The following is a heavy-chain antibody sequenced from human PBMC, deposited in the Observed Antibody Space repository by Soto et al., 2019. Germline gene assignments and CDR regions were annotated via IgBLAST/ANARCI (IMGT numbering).Heavy chain of an antibody. CDR2: ISGSGGST. J-gene: IGHJ4*02. CDR3: ARCGGDCYYFDY. CDR1: GFTFSSYA. Sequence: GGSLRLSCAASGFTFSSYAMSWVRQAPGKVLEWVSAISGSGGSTYYADSVKGRFTISRDNSKNTLYLQMNSLRAEDTAVYYCARCGGDCYYFDYWGQGILVTVSS. D-gene: IGHD2-21*02. V-gene: IGHV3-23*01.